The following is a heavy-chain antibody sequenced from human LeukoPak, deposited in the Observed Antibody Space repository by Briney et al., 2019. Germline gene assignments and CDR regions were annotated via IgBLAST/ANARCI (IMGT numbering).Heavy chain of an antibody. CDR1: GYTFTSYG. D-gene: IGHD2-15*01. V-gene: IGHV1-18*01. CDR2: ISAYNGNT. J-gene: IGHJ3*02. Sequence: GASVKVSCKASGYTFTSYGISWVRQAPGQGLEWMGWISAYNGNTNYAQKLQGRVTMTRDTSISTAYMELSRLRSDDTAVYYCARELKGWDAFDIWGQGTMVTVSS. CDR3: ARELKGWDAFDI.